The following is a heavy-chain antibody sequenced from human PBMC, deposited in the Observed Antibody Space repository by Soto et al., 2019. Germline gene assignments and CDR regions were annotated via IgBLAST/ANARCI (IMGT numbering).Heavy chain of an antibody. CDR2: ISESGGST. J-gene: IGHJ4*02. Sequence: GALRVSCADSGFSFIDYAMSWVRQAPGKGLEWVSVISESGGSTHYADSVRGRFTVSRDNSKNSLSLRMNSLRDEDTAVYFCAKRSPYSSGWYSPIFDYWGQGALVTVSS. CDR1: GFSFIDYA. V-gene: IGHV3-23*01. D-gene: IGHD6-13*01. CDR3: AKRSPYSSGWYSPIFDY.